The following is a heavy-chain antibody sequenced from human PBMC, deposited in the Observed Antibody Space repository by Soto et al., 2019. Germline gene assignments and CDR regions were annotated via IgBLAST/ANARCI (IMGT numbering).Heavy chain of an antibody. CDR1: GYTFTSYG. CDR3: ARVAVTSSSWYSDAFDI. J-gene: IGHJ3*02. CDR2: ISAYNGNT. Sequence: ASVKVSCKASGYTFTSYGISWVRQAPGQGLEWMGWISAYNGNTNYAQKLQGRVTMTTDTSTSTAYMELRSLRSDDTAVYYCARVAVTSSSWYSDAFDIWGQGTMVTV. D-gene: IGHD6-13*01. V-gene: IGHV1-18*01.